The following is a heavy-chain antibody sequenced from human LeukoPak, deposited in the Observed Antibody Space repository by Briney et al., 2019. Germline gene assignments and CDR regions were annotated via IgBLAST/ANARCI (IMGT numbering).Heavy chain of an antibody. CDR1: GFTFSSYA. CDR3: AKDPDLYYYDSSGYYYTPFDY. Sequence: PGGSLRLSCAASGFTFSSYAMSWVRQAPGKGLEWVSAISGSGGSTYYADSVKGRFTISRDNSKNTLYLQMNSLRAEDTAVYYCAKDPDLYYYDSSGYYYTPFDYWGQGTLVTVSS. V-gene: IGHV3-23*01. J-gene: IGHJ4*02. CDR2: ISGSGGST. D-gene: IGHD3-22*01.